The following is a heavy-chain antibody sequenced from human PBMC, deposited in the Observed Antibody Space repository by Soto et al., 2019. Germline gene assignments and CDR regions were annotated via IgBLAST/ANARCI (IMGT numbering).Heavy chain of an antibody. J-gene: IGHJ5*02. CDR2: ISSSSSTI. CDR1: GFTFSSYS. CDR3: ARESAALNWFDP. Sequence: EVQLVESGGGLVQPGGSLRLSCAASGFTFSSYSTNWVRQAPGKGLEWVSYISSSSSTIYYADSVKGRFTISRDNAKNSLYLQMNSLRDEDTAVYYCARESAALNWFDPWGQGTLVTVSS. V-gene: IGHV3-48*02. D-gene: IGHD2-2*01.